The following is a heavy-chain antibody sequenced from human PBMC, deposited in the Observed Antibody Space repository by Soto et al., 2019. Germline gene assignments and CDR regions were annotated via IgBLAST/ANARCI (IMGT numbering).Heavy chain of an antibody. Sequence: ASVKVSCKASGNTFTSYYIQWVRQAPGQGLEWMGIINPSGGSTSYAQKFQGRVTMTRDTSTSTVYMELRGLTSDDTAEYYCAKGGAIVAAGTRVYLYNAMDVWGQGTTVTVS. CDR2: INPSGGST. D-gene: IGHD1-26*01. CDR3: AKGGAIVAAGTRVYLYNAMDV. V-gene: IGHV1-46*01. CDR1: GNTFTSYY. J-gene: IGHJ6*02.